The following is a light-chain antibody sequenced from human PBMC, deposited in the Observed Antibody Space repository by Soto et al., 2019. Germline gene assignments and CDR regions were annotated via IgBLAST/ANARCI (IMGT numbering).Light chain of an antibody. CDR2: GAS. CDR1: QSVSSSY. J-gene: IGKJ4*01. CDR3: QQYGSSPT. V-gene: IGKV3-20*01. Sequence: EIVLTQSTGTLSLSPGERATLSCRASQSVSSSYLAWYQQKPGQAPRLLIYGASSRATGIPDRFSGSGSGTDFTLTISRLEPEDFAVYYCQQYGSSPTFGGGTKVDIK.